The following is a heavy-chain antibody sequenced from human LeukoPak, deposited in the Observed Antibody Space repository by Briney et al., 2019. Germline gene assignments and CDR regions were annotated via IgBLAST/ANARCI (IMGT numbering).Heavy chain of an antibody. J-gene: IGHJ3*02. D-gene: IGHD3-22*01. CDR1: GGSINSGSYY. CDR2: ISSSGST. CDR3: ARGPYSYDSSGAFDI. V-gene: IGHV4-61*02. Sequence: TLSLTSTVSGGSINSGSYYWSWILQPAGKGLEWIGRISSSGSTNYNPSLKSRVTTSVDTSKNQFSLKLSSVTAADTAVYFCARGPYSYDSSGAFDIWGQGTMVTVSS.